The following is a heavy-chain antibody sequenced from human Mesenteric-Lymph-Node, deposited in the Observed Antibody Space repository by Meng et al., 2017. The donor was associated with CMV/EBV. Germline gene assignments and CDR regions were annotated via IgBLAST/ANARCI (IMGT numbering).Heavy chain of an antibody. Sequence: QGQLSQGGVGLLKPSETLSVTFAVYGGSFSGYYWNWIRQSPEKGLEWIGEINHSGSTTYNPSFTSRIIISVDTSTNQISLNMSSVTAADTAVYYCARGSSYDILTGYFDYWGQGALVTVSS. CDR3: ARGSSYDILTGYFDY. J-gene: IGHJ4*02. CDR2: INHSGST. V-gene: IGHV4-34*02. D-gene: IGHD3-9*01. CDR1: GGSFSGYY.